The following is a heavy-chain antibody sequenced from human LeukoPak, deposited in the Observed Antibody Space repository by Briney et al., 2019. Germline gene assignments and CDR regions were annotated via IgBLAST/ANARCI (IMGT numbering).Heavy chain of an antibody. CDR1: GFTFSNFA. J-gene: IGHJ3*02. Sequence: GGSLRLSCAASGFTFSNFAMHWVRQAPGKGLEWVSFIRYDGSNKYYADYVKGRFTISRDNSKNTLYLQMNSLRAEDTAVYYCAKTTIVGVTVDAFDIWGQGTMVTVSS. CDR2: IRYDGSNK. CDR3: AKTTIVGVTVDAFDI. D-gene: IGHD1-26*01. V-gene: IGHV3-30*02.